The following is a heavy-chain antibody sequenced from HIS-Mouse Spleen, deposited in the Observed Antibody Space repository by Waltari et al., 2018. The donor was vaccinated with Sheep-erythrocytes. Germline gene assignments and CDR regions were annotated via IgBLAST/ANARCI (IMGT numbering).Heavy chain of an antibody. J-gene: IGHJ3*02. D-gene: IGHD2-8*01. CDR3: AKGDAMVYDAFDI. V-gene: IGHV3-30*18. Sequence: QVQLVESGGGVVQPGRSLRLSCAASGFTFISYGMHWVRQAPGKGMEWVAVISYDGINKYYSDSGKGRLTISRDNSKNTLYLQMNSLRAEDTAVYYCAKGDAMVYDAFDIWGQGTMVTVSS. CDR1: GFTFISYG. CDR2: ISYDGINK.